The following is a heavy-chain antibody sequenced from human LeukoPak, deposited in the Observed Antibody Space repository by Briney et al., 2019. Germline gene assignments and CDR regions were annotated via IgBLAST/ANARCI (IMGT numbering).Heavy chain of an antibody. CDR1: GYTFNTYG. J-gene: IGHJ4*02. Sequence: ASVKVSCKASGYTFNTYGITWVRQAPGQGLEWMGWISGYNGKTKYAQKLQDRVTMTTDTSTTTAYMELRSLRSDDTAVYYCARESNGGYGFDYWGQGTLVTVAS. D-gene: IGHD5-12*01. CDR3: ARESNGGYGFDY. V-gene: IGHV1-18*01. CDR2: ISGYNGKT.